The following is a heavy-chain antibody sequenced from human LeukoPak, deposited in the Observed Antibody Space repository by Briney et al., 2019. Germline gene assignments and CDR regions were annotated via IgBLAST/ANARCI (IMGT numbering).Heavy chain of an antibody. V-gene: IGHV3-7*01. CDR1: GFTFSSYW. CDR3: AKDPYSYGFVEYYYSYYGMGV. Sequence: GGSLRLSCAASGFTFSSYWMNWARQAPGKGLEWVASINHNGNVNYYVDSVKGRFTISRDNSKNTLYLKMNSLRAEDTAVYYCAKDPYSYGFVEYYYSYYGMGVWGQGTTVTVSS. D-gene: IGHD5-18*01. J-gene: IGHJ6*02. CDR2: INHNGNVN.